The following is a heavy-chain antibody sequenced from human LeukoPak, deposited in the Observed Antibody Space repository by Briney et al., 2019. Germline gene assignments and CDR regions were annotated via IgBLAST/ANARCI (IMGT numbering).Heavy chain of an antibody. V-gene: IGHV3-53*01. Sequence: TGGSLRLSCAASGFTVSSYYMSWVRQAPDKRLEWVSVIYRGGDTYYGDSVKGRFTISRDTSKNTLYLQMNSLRVEDTAVYFCARGLDSSGSHPKNYLDYWGHGTLVTVSS. CDR3: ARGLDSSGSHPKNYLDY. CDR1: GFTVSSYY. J-gene: IGHJ4*01. CDR2: IYRGGDT. D-gene: IGHD6-19*01.